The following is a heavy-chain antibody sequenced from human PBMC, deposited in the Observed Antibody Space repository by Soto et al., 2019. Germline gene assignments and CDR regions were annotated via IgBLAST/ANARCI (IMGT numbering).Heavy chain of an antibody. D-gene: IGHD6-6*01. CDR3: AKDPYHLRAESSSLH. CDR2: ISGSGGST. Sequence: EVQLLESGGGLVQPGGSLRLSCAASGFTFSSYAMSWVRQAPGKGLEWVSAISGSGGSTYYADSVKGRFTISRDNSKNTLYLKMNSLRAEDTAVYYCAKDPYHLRAESSSLHWGQGTLVTVSS. V-gene: IGHV3-23*01. CDR1: GFTFSSYA. J-gene: IGHJ4*02.